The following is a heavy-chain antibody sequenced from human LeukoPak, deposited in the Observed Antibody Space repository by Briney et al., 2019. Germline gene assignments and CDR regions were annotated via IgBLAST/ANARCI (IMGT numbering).Heavy chain of an antibody. D-gene: IGHD3-9*01. J-gene: IGHJ4*02. CDR1: GFTFDDYA. CDR2: ISWNSGSI. Sequence: PGGSLRLSCAASGFTFDDYAMHWVRQAPGKGLEWVSGISWNSGSIGYADSVKGRFTISRDNAKNSLYLQMNSLRAEDTALYYCAKDIGLGYDILTGSPHDYWGQGTLVTVSS. CDR3: AKDIGLGYDILTGSPHDY. V-gene: IGHV3-9*01.